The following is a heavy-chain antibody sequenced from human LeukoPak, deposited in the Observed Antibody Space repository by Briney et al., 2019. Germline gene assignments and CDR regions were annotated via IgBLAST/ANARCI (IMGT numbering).Heavy chain of an antibody. D-gene: IGHD3-22*01. Sequence: PGGSLRLSCAASGFTFSTYAMSWVRQAPGKGLEWVSSMSGSGGNYADSVKGRFTISRDNSKNTLYLQMNSLRAEDTAVYYCAKSRLPYDSSGYYSFDCWGQGTLVTVSS. CDR1: GFTFSTYA. CDR3: AKSRLPYDSSGYYSFDC. V-gene: IGHV3-23*01. J-gene: IGHJ4*02. CDR2: MSGSGG.